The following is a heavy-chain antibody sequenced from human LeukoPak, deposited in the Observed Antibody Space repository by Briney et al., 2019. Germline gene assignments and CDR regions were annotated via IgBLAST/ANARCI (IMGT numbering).Heavy chain of an antibody. J-gene: IGHJ5*02. CDR3: ARDPRWLTPDCTSTSCYENYFDP. CDR2: IYHSGSA. Sequence: SETLSLTCAVSGYSISSGYQWAWIRQSPGKGLEWVGSIYHSGSAHYNPSLKSRVTISVETSKNQFSLKMYSVTAADTAVYYCARDPRWLTPDCTSTSCYENYFDPWGQGTLVTVSS. CDR1: GYSISSGYQ. D-gene: IGHD2-2*01. V-gene: IGHV4-38-2*02.